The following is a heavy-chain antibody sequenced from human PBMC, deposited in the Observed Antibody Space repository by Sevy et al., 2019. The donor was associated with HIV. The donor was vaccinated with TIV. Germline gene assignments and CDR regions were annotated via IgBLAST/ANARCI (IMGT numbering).Heavy chain of an antibody. CDR3: ARAGPLGDLDHFDR. J-gene: IGHJ4*02. CDR2: INQDGSQK. D-gene: IGHD2-21*01. CDR1: EFTFSRYW. Sequence: GGSLRLSCATSEFTFSRYWMTCVRQAPGKGLEWVVYINQDGSQKSYVDSVKGRFTISRDNSKNSLFLQMNSLRAEDTAVYYCARAGPLGDLDHFDRWGQGTLVTVSS. V-gene: IGHV3-7*03.